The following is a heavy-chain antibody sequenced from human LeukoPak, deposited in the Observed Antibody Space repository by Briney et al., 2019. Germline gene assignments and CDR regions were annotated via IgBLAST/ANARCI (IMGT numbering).Heavy chain of an antibody. D-gene: IGHD6-13*01. CDR1: GGTFSSYA. CDR2: IIPILGVT. V-gene: IGHV1-69*04. Sequence: GASVKVSCKSSGGTFSSYAFSWVRQAPGQGLEWVGRIIPILGVTNYAQKFQGRVTITADSSTSTAYMELTSLRSDDTAVYFCSRVKQQVVRSLWFDPWAERGLVTVSS. CDR3: SRVKQQVVRSLWFDP. J-gene: IGHJ5*02.